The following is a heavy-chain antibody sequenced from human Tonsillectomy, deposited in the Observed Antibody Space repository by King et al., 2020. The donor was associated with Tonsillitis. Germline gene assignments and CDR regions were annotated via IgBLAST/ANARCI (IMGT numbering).Heavy chain of an antibody. V-gene: IGHV5-51*03. CDR2: IYPCDSDT. CDR1: GYSFTNYW. J-gene: IGHJ4*02. D-gene: IGHD3-10*01. CDR3: ARRPLKFVPGTMVYFEY. Sequence: QLVQSGAEVKKPGESLKISCKGSGYSFTNYWIAWVRQMPGKGLEWMGIIYPCDSDTIYSPSFQGQVTISADKSISTAYLQWSSLKASDTAMYYCARRPLKFVPGTMVYFEYWGQGTLVTVSS.